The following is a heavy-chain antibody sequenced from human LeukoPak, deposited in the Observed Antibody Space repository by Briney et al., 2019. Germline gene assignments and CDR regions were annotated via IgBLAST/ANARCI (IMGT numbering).Heavy chain of an antibody. Sequence: SETLSLTCAVYGGSFSGYYWSWICQPPGKGLEWIGEINHSGSTNYNPSLKSRVTISVDTSKNQFSLKLSSVTAADTAVYYCARAPIVVVVAAGLGNWFDPWGQGTLVTVSS. V-gene: IGHV4-34*01. CDR2: INHSGST. CDR3: ARAPIVVVVAAGLGNWFDP. J-gene: IGHJ5*02. D-gene: IGHD2-15*01. CDR1: GGSFSGYY.